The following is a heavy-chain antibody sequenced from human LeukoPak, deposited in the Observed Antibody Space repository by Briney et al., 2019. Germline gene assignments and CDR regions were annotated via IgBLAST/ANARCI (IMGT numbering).Heavy chain of an antibody. CDR3: AKDPRHSGSYYFDY. D-gene: IGHD1-26*01. CDR1: GFTVSSNY. Sequence: GGSLRLSCAASGFTVSSNYMSWVRQAPGKGLEWVSLIYSGGSTYYADSVKGRFTISRDNSKNTLYLQMNSLRAEDTAVYYCAKDPRHSGSYYFDYWGQGTLVTVSS. V-gene: IGHV3-53*01. CDR2: IYSGGST. J-gene: IGHJ4*02.